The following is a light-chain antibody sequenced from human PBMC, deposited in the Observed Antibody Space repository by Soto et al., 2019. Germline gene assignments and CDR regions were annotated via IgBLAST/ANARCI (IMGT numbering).Light chain of an antibody. Sequence: DIQMAQSPSTLSASVGDRVTITCRASQNIDSRLAWYQQKPGKAPKLLVYDASTLERGVTSTFSGSGSGTDFTLTISNLQPEDFATYYCQQYNSFSLFTFGPGTTVDFK. CDR1: QNIDSR. V-gene: IGKV1-5*01. CDR3: QQYNSFSLFT. CDR2: DAS. J-gene: IGKJ3*01.